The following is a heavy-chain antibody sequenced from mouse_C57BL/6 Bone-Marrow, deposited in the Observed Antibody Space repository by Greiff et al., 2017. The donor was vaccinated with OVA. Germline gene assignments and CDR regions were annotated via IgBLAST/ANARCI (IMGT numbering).Heavy chain of an antibody. CDR3: AREGIYDGYYPYYFDY. CDR1: GYTFTDYY. D-gene: IGHD2-3*01. Sequence: VQLQESGPELVKPGASVKISCKASGYTFTDYYINWVKQRPGQGLEWIGWIFPGSGSTYYNEKFKGKATLTVDKSSSTAYMLLSSLTSEDSAVYFCAREGIYDGYYPYYFDYWGQGTTLTVSS. CDR2: IFPGSGST. V-gene: IGHV1-75*01. J-gene: IGHJ2*01.